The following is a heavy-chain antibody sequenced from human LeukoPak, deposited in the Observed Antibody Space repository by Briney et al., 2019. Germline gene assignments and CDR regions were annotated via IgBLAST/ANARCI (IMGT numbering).Heavy chain of an antibody. CDR3: ARVEDLYGDYGPYDY. CDR2: ISSSSSYI. Sequence: GGSLRLSCAASGFTFSSYSMNWVREAPGKGLEWVSSISSSSSYIYYADSVKGRFTISRDNAKNSLYLQMNSLRAEDTAVYYCARVEDLYGDYGPYDYWGQGTLVTVSS. J-gene: IGHJ4*02. D-gene: IGHD4-17*01. V-gene: IGHV3-21*01. CDR1: GFTFSSYS.